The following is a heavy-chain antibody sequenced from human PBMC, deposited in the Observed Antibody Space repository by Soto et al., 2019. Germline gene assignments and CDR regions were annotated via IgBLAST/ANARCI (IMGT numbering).Heavy chain of an antibody. CDR3: ASSCVDDEWCYFDY. CDR2: ISGTVDTI. CDR1: GFSFYDYA. V-gene: IGHV3-48*03. J-gene: IGHJ4*02. Sequence: GGSLRLSCAASGFSFYDYAMHWVRQAPGKGLEWVSYISGTVDTIYYADSVKGRFTISRDNAKNSLIIQMTSLRVEDTDIYYCASSCVDDEWCYFDYWGQGAQVTVSS. D-gene: IGHD2-8*01.